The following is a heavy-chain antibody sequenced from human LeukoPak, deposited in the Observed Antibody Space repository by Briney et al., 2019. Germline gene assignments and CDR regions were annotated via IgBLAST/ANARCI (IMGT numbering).Heavy chain of an antibody. CDR3: ARHNYYSNYGDWFDP. J-gene: IGHJ5*02. CDR2: IYYSGST. V-gene: IGHV4-59*08. D-gene: IGHD4-11*01. CDR1: GGSISSYY. Sequence: SETLSLTCTVSGGSISSYYWSWIRQPPGKGLEWIGYIYYSGSTNYNPSLKSRVTISIDTSKNQFSLKLSSVTAADTAVYYCARHNYYSNYGDWFDPWGQGTLVTVSS.